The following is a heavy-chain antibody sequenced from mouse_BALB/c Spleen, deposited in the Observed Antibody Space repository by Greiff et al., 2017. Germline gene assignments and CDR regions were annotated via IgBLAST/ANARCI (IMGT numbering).Heavy chain of an antibody. CDR2: INPSNGRT. D-gene: IGHD2-10*01. CDR3: ARYPTYYAMDY. Sequence: VQLQQPGAELVKPGASVKLSCKASGYTFTSYWMHWVKQRPGQGLEWIGEINPSNGRTNYNEKFKSKATLTVDKSSSTAYMQLSSLTSEDSAVYYCARYPTYYAMDYWGQGTSVTVSS. V-gene: IGHV1S81*02. J-gene: IGHJ4*01. CDR1: GYTFTSYW.